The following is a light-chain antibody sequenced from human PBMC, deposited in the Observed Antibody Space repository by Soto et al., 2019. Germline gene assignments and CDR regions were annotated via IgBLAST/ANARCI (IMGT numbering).Light chain of an antibody. CDR3: CSYAGSLL. J-gene: IGLJ2*01. V-gene: IGLV2-23*01. CDR1: SSDFGTYDL. Sequence: QSALTQPASVSGSPGQSITISCTGTSSDFGTYDLVSWYQLHPGKAPKLIIYEDNKRPSGISNRFSGSRSGNAASLTISWLQAEDEADYYGCSYAGSLLFGGGTKLTVL. CDR2: EDN.